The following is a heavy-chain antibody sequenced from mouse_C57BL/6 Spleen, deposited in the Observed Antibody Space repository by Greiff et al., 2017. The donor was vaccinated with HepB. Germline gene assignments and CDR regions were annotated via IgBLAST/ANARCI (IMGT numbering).Heavy chain of an antibody. Sequence: VQLQQPGAELVMPGASVKLSCKASGYTFTSYWMHWVKQRPGQGLEWIGEIDPSDSYTNYNQKFKGKSTLTVDKSSSTAYMQLSSLTSEDSAVYYGAGGGRGFAYWGQGTLVTVSA. CDR1: GYTFTSYW. CDR3: AGGGRGFAY. V-gene: IGHV1-69*01. CDR2: IDPSDSYT. J-gene: IGHJ3*01.